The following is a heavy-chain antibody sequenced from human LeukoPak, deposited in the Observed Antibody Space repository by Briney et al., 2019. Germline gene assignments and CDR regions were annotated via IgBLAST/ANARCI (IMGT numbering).Heavy chain of an antibody. Sequence: SETLSLTCAVYGGSFSGYYWSWIRQPPGKGLEWIGEINHSGSTNYNPSLKSRVTISVDTSKNQFSLKLSPVTAADTAVYYCARGLLHLSSSVPGPINWFDPWGQGTLVTVSS. CDR1: GGSFSGYY. CDR2: INHSGST. D-gene: IGHD6-13*01. J-gene: IGHJ5*02. V-gene: IGHV4-34*01. CDR3: ARGLLHLSSSVPGPINWFDP.